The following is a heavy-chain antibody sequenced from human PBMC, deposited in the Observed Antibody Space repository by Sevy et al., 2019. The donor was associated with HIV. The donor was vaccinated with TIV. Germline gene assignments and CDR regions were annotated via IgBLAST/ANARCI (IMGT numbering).Heavy chain of an antibody. J-gene: IGHJ6*03. Sequence: ASVKVSCKASGGTFSSYAISWVRQAPGQGLEWMGGIIPIFGTANYAQKFQGRVTITADKSTGTAYMELSSLRSEDTAVYYCARSPVGATARYYYYYMDVWGKGTTVTVSS. D-gene: IGHD1-26*01. CDR2: IIPIFGTA. V-gene: IGHV1-69*06. CDR3: ARSPVGATARYYYYYMDV. CDR1: GGTFSSYA.